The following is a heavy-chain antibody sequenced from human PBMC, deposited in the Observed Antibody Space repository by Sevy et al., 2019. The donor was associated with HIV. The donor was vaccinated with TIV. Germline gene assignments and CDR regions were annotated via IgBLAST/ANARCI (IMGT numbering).Heavy chain of an antibody. J-gene: IGHJ6*02. Sequence: ASVKVSCEASGYSFDSYDINWVRQATGQGLEWMGWMSPKTGATGFAQKFKGRVTMTRNTSISTAYMELSSLTNEDTAGYYCASGGNGDFWSYEYYYYGMDVWGQWTTVTVSS. V-gene: IGHV1-8*01. CDR2: MSPKTGAT. CDR3: ASGGNGDFWSYEYYYYGMDV. D-gene: IGHD3-3*01. CDR1: GYSFDSYD.